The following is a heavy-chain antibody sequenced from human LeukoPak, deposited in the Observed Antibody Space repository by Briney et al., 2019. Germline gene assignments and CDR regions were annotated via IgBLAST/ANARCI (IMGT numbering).Heavy chain of an antibody. CDR1: GYTFTRFD. V-gene: IGHV1-8*01. D-gene: IGHD6-6*01. CDR3: ARGPWRSPSYSSSWYINY. Sequence: ASVKVSCKGSGYTFTRFDINWVRQATGQGLEWMGWMNPNSGNTGYAQKFQGRVTMTRNTSISTAYMDLSSLRSEDTAVYYCARGPWRSPSYSSSWYINYWGQGTLVTVSS. J-gene: IGHJ4*02. CDR2: MNPNSGNT.